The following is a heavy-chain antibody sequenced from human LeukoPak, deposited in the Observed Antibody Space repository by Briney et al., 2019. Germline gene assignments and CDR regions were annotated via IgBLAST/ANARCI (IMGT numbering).Heavy chain of an antibody. V-gene: IGHV3-66*01. D-gene: IGHD2-2*01. CDR2: IYSGGST. Sequence: GGSLRLSCAASGFTFSSYAMHWVRQAPGKGLEWVAVIYSGGSTYYADSVKGRFTISRDNSKNTLYLQMNSLRAEDTAVYYCAEDIVVVPWGKGTTVTVSS. CDR3: AEDIVVVP. J-gene: IGHJ6*04. CDR1: GFTFSSYA.